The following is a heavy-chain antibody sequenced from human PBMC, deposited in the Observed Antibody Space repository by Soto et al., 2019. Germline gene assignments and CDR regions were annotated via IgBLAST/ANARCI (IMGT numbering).Heavy chain of an antibody. V-gene: IGHV3-15*01. D-gene: IGHD5-12*01. CDR3: TTMVATTLYYYYYGMDV. CDR2: IKSKTDGGTT. J-gene: IGHJ6*02. Sequence: NPGGSLRLSCAASGFTFSNAWMSWVRQAPGKGLEWVGRIKSKTDGGTTDYAAPVKGRFTISRDDSKNTLYLQMNSLKTEDTAVYYCTTMVATTLYYYYYGMDVWGQGTTVTVSS. CDR1: GFTFSNAW.